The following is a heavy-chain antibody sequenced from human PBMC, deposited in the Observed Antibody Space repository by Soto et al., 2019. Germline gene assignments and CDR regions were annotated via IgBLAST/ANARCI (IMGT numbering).Heavy chain of an antibody. CDR2: INHSGST. J-gene: IGHJ4*02. Sequence: PSETLSLTCAVYGGSFSGYYWSWIRQPPGKGLEWIGEINHSGSTNYNPSLKSRVTISVDTSKNQFSLKLSSVTAADTAVYYCARGLGGWYGSYYFDYWGQGTLVTVSS. CDR3: ARGLGGWYGSYYFDY. CDR1: GGSFSGYY. V-gene: IGHV4-34*01. D-gene: IGHD6-19*01.